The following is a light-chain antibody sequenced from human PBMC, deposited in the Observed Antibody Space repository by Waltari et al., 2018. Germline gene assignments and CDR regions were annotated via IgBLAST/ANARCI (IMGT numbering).Light chain of an antibody. Sequence: DIVTTQSPATLSVSPGERATLSCRTSQSVNSNLAWYQQKPGQGPRLLVFGASTRATGIPARCTGSGSGTEFTLTISSLQSEDFAIYYCQQYSTWPPWTFGQGTKVDIK. V-gene: IGKV3-15*01. CDR2: GAS. J-gene: IGKJ1*01. CDR3: QQYSTWPPWT. CDR1: QSVNSN.